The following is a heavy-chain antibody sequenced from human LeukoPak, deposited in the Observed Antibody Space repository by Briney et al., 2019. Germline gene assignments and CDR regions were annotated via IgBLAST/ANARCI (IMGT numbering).Heavy chain of an antibody. Sequence: GGSLRLSCAASGFTFSSYIMNWVRQAPGKGLEWVSSISSSSSYIYYADSVKGRFTISRDNAKNSLYLQMNSLRAEDTAVYYCARDKRAVAGNLLIDYWGQGTLVTVSS. CDR2: ISSSSSYI. D-gene: IGHD6-19*01. J-gene: IGHJ4*02. CDR1: GFTFSSYI. V-gene: IGHV3-21*01. CDR3: ARDKRAVAGNLLIDY.